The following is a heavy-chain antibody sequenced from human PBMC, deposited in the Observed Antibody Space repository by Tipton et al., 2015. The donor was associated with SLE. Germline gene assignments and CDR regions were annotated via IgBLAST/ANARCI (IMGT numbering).Heavy chain of an antibody. CDR2: IYAGGNT. Sequence: GSLRLSCAASGITVSSSYISWVRQTPGKGLEWVSVIYAGGNTYYGDSVKGRFTISRDNSKNTVYLQMNSPRSEDTAVYYCARGYLYSTGWNAYYFDYWGQGTLVTVSS. V-gene: IGHV3-66*02. J-gene: IGHJ4*02. D-gene: IGHD6-19*01. CDR3: ARGYLYSTGWNAYYFDY. CDR1: GITVSSSY.